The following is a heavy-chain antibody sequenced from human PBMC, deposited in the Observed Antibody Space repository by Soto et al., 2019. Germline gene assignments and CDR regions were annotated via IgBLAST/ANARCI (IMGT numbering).Heavy chain of an antibody. J-gene: IGHJ3*02. V-gene: IGHV3-48*02. Sequence: GGSLRLSCAASGFTFRSYSMNWVRQAPGKGLEWISYISDASRAIYYTDSVKGRFTISRDDAKNALYLQMNGLRDEDTAVYYCAREGVYSDYGDAFDIWGQGTMVTVSS. CDR3: AREGVYSDYGDAFDI. CDR2: ISDASRAI. D-gene: IGHD5-12*01. CDR1: GFTFRSYS.